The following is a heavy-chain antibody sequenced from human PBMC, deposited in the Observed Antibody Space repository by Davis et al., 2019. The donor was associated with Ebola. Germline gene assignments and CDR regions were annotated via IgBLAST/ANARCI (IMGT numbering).Heavy chain of an antibody. CDR1: GYSFTRFA. D-gene: IGHD4-17*01. CDR3: AGNSVTTRLDYYGIDV. J-gene: IGHJ6*02. CDR2: INAGNGNT. V-gene: IGHV1-3*01. Sequence: AASVKVSCKASGYSFTRFAIHWVRQAPGQRLEWMGWINAGNGNTIYSQNFQGRVTITRDTSASTVYMELSSLRSEDTAVYYRAGNSVTTRLDYYGIDVWGQGTTVTVSS.